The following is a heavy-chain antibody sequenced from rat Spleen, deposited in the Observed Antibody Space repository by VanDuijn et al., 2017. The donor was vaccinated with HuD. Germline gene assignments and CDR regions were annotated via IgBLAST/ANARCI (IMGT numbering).Heavy chain of an antibody. Sequence: EVQLVESGGGLVQPGRSLKLSCAASGFTFSDYAMHWVRQAPKKGLEWVATIIYDGSSTYYRDSVKGRFTISRDNAKSTLYLQMDSLRSEDTATYYCARLETTGIPTDYWGQGVMVTVSS. D-gene: IGHD1-9*01. CDR1: GFTFSDYA. J-gene: IGHJ2*01. CDR2: IIYDGSST. V-gene: IGHV5-17*01. CDR3: ARLETTGIPTDY.